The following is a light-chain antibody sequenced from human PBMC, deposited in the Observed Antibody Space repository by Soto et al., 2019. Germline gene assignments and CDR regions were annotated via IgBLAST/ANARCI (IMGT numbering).Light chain of an antibody. CDR2: DVT. V-gene: IGLV2-11*01. Sequence: QSALTQPRSVSGFPGQSVTISCTGTSSDVGGYNYVSWYQQDPGKAPKLIIYDVTKRPSGVPDRFSGSKSGNTASLSISGLQVEDEADYYCCSYAASYIHVVFGGGTKLTVL. J-gene: IGLJ3*02. CDR1: SSDVGGYNY. CDR3: CSYAASYIHVV.